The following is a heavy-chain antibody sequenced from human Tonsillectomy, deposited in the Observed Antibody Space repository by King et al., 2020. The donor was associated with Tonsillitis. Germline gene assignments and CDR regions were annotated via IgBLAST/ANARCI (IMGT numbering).Heavy chain of an antibody. D-gene: IGHD6-13*01. Sequence: EQLVQSGAEVKKPGSSVKVSCKASGGTFSSYAISWVRQAPGQGLEWMGGIIPIFGTANYAQKFQCRVKITADESTSTAYMELTSLRSEDTAVYYCARGARPDIAATYYYYGMDVWGQGTTVTVSS. CDR2: IIPIFGTA. CDR1: GGTFSSYA. J-gene: IGHJ6*02. CDR3: ARGARPDIAATYYYYGMDV. V-gene: IGHV1-69*01.